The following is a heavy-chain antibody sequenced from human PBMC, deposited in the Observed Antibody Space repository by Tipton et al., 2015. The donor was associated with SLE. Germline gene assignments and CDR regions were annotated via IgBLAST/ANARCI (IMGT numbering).Heavy chain of an antibody. CDR1: GGSISSYY. V-gene: IGHV4-59*01. CDR3: ARDGSWSFLYYMDV. Sequence: TLSLTCTVSGGSISSYYWSWIRQPPGKGLEWIGYIYYSGSTNYNPSLKSRVTISVDRSKNQFSLKPRSVTAADTAVYYCARDGSWSFLYYMDVWGKGTTVTVSS. D-gene: IGHD1-26*01. J-gene: IGHJ6*03. CDR2: IYYSGST.